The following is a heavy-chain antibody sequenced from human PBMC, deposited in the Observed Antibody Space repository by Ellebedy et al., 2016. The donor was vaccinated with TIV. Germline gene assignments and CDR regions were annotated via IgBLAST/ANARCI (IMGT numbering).Heavy chain of an antibody. Sequence: PGGSLRLSCAASGFTFSNYAMSWVRQAPGKGLEWVSAISGSGDSTYYADSVKGRFTVSRDNSKKMLYLQMSSLRAEDTAIYYCAKEAIVVVITATPGADAFDIWGQGTMVTVSS. J-gene: IGHJ3*02. CDR2: ISGSGDST. V-gene: IGHV3-23*01. D-gene: IGHD2-15*01. CDR1: GFTFSNYA. CDR3: AKEAIVVVITATPGADAFDI.